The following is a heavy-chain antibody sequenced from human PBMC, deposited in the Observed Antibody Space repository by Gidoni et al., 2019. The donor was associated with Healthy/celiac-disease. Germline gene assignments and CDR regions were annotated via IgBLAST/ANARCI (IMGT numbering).Heavy chain of an antibody. Sequence: QVQLVESGGGVVQPGRSLRLSCADSGFNFSSYGMPWVRQAPGKGLEWVSVISYDGSNKYYADSVKGRFTISIDNSTNTLYLQMNSLRAEDTAVYYCACGGYCSSTSCSSYYYYGMDVWGQGTTVTVSS. V-gene: IGHV3-30*03. D-gene: IGHD2-2*01. CDR3: ACGGYCSSTSCSSYYYYGMDV. CDR1: GFNFSSYG. CDR2: ISYDGSNK. J-gene: IGHJ6*02.